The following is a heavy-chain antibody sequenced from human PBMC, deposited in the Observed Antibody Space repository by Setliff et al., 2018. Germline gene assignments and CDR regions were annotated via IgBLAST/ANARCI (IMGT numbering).Heavy chain of an antibody. D-gene: IGHD3-16*01. V-gene: IGHV4-38-2*02. CDR3: ASQGEMISPWGYGMDV. CDR1: GYSISSGYY. Sequence: SETLSLTCTVSGYSISSGYYWGWIRQPPGKGLEWIGSIYHSGSTYYNPSLKSRVTISVDRSKNQFSLKLSSVTAADTAVYYCASQGEMISPWGYGMDVWGQGTTVTVSS. CDR2: IYHSGST. J-gene: IGHJ6*02.